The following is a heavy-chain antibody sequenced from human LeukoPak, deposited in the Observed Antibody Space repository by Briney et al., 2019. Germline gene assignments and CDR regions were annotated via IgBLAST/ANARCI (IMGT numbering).Heavy chain of an antibody. CDR2: MSGSGGTT. CDR1: GFTFSNYA. D-gene: IGHD5-24*01. Sequence: GGSLRLSCAASGFTFSNYAMNWVRQTPGKGLEWVSVMSGSGGTTYYADSVKGRFTIPRDNSKNTLYLQMNSLRAEDTAVYYCARELSEMATISPFDYWGQGTLVTVSS. CDR3: ARELSEMATISPFDY. V-gene: IGHV3-23*01. J-gene: IGHJ4*02.